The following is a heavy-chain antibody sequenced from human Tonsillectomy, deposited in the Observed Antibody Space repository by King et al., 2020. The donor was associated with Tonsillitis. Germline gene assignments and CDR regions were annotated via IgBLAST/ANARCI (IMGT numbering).Heavy chain of an antibody. V-gene: IGHV3-53*04. CDR2: IYSGGSX. D-gene: IGHD2-15*01. CDR1: GITVSINF. Sequence: DVQLVESGGGLVQPGGSLRLSCAASGITVSINFMTWVRQAPGKGLEWVSLIYSGGSXYYADSVKGRFTISRHNSKNTVYLQMNSLRAEDTAVYYCARLVKAADSHFLDMWGPGTMVTVSS. CDR3: ARLVKAADSHFLDM. J-gene: IGHJ3*02.